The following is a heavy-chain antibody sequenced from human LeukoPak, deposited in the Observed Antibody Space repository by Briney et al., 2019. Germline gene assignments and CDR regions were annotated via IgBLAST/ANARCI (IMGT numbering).Heavy chain of an antibody. Sequence: GGSLRLSCAASGFIFSLYCMHWVRQAPGKGPMWVSRICPDGTGISHADSVKARFTTSRDNAKNTVYLQMNGLREEDTAVYYCVRDFRSADYWGQGTLVTVSS. CDR1: GFIFSLYC. CDR3: VRDFRSADY. V-gene: IGHV3-74*01. CDR2: ICPDGTGI. J-gene: IGHJ4*02.